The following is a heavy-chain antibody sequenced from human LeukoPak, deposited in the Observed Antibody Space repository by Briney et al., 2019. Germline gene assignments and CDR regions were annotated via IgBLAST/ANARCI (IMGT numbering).Heavy chain of an antibody. CDR2: FYSGGST. V-gene: IGHV3-66*02. J-gene: IGHJ4*02. D-gene: IGHD6-19*01. CDR3: ARGAGWNSFEY. Sequence: GGSLRLSCSASGFTVSSNYMSWVRQAPGKGLEWVSVFYSGGSTYYADSVQGRFTISRDNSKNTVHLQMNSLRAEDTAVYYCARGAGWNSFEYWGQGTLVTVSS. CDR1: GFTVSSNY.